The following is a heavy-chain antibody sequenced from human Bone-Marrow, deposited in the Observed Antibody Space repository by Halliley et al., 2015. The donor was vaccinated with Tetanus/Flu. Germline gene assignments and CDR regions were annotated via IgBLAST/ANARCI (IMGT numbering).Heavy chain of an antibody. D-gene: IGHD2-2*01. Sequence: LRLSCVASGFTFADYAMHWVRQVPGKRLEWVSGITWNSGITGYGNSVEGRFPISRDNAKNTLYLEISILRFEDTALYYCARDENAFSSSCFDHSGHGTLVTVSS. CDR3: ARDENAFSSSCFDH. J-gene: IGHJ4*01. V-gene: IGHV3-9*01. CDR1: GFTFADYA. CDR2: ITWNSGIT.